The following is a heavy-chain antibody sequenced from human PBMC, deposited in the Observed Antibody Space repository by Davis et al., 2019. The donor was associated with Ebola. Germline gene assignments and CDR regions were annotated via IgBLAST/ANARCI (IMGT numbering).Heavy chain of an antibody. V-gene: IGHV3-30*03. D-gene: IGHD1-26*01. CDR1: GFTFSSYS. Sequence: GGSLRLSCAASGFTFSSYSMNWVRQAPGKGLEWVAVISYDGSNKYYADSVKGRFTISRDNSKNTLYLQMNSLRAEDTAVHYCAGTLVGATTNAFDIWGQGTMVTVSS. CDR3: AGTLVGATTNAFDI. CDR2: ISYDGSNK. J-gene: IGHJ3*02.